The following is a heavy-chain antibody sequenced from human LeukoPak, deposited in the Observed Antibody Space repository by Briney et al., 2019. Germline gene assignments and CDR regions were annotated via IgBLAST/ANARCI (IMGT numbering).Heavy chain of an antibody. CDR1: GYSISGGYY. CDR3: TRDASSRPGNWFDP. J-gene: IGHJ5*02. D-gene: IGHD2-2*01. CDR2: IFHSGST. V-gene: IGHV4-38-2*02. Sequence: PSETLSLTCSVSGYSISGGYYWGWIRQPPGKGLEWIGNIFHSGSTFYNPSLKTRVTISIDTSKNQFSLRLSSVTAADTAMYYCTRDASSRPGNWFDPWGQGTLVTVSS.